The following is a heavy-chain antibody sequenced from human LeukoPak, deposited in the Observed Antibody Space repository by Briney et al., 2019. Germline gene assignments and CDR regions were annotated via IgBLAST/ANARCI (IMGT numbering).Heavy chain of an antibody. CDR2: IRSKAYGGTT. Sequence: GGSLRLSCTTSGFTFGDYAMSWVRQAPGKGLEWVSFIRSKAYGGTTEYAASVKGRFTISRDDSKSIAYLQMNSLKTEDTAVYYRQTYYYDSSGYYYIDQWGQGTLVTVSS. J-gene: IGHJ4*02. V-gene: IGHV3-49*04. D-gene: IGHD3-22*01. CDR1: GFTFGDYA. CDR3: QTYYYDSSGYYYIDQ.